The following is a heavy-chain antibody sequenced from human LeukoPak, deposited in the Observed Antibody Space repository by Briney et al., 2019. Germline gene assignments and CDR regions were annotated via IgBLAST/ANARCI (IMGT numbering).Heavy chain of an antibody. J-gene: IGHJ4*02. Sequence: PGGSLRLSCAASGFTFSNYWMSWVRQAPGKGLEWVANIKQDGSEKYYVDSVKGRFTISRDNAKNSLYLQMNSLRAEDTAVYYCARISPYDYVWGSYRYFDYWGQGTLVTVSS. V-gene: IGHV3-7*01. CDR2: IKQDGSEK. D-gene: IGHD3-16*02. CDR3: ARISPYDYVWGSYRYFDY. CDR1: GFTFSNYW.